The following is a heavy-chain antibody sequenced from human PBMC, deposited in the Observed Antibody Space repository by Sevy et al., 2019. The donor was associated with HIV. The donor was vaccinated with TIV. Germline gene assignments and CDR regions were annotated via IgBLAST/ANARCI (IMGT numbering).Heavy chain of an antibody. D-gene: IGHD3-3*01. CDR2: INHSGTT. CDR3: ARARRPETNYFCMDV. CDR1: GFSISNNFY. Sequence: SETLSLTCDVSGFSISNNFYWGWIRQPPGKVRNGIGRINHSGTTYYSPSPNIRVTISLDMSNNQFALRLTSVTAADTAVYYCARARRPETNYFCMDVWGKGTTVTVSS. J-gene: IGHJ6*03. V-gene: IGHV4-38-2*01.